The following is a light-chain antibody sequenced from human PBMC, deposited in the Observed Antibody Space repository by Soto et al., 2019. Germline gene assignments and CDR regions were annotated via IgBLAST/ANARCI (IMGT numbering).Light chain of an antibody. CDR1: QSISSW. CDR2: DAS. V-gene: IGKV1-5*01. J-gene: IGKJ1*01. Sequence: DIQMTQSPSTLSASVGDRVTITCRASQSISSWLAWYQQKPGKAPKLLIYDASSLESGVPSRFSGSGSGIEFTLTISSLQPDDFATYYCQQYNSYSETFGQGTKV. CDR3: QQYNSYSET.